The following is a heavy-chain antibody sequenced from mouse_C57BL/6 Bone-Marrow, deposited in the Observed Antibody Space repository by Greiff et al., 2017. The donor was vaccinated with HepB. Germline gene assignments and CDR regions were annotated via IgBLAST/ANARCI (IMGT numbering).Heavy chain of an antibody. J-gene: IGHJ2*01. CDR3: ARYPLRY. Sequence: QVQLQQPGAELVKPGASVKLSCKASGYTFTSYWMQWVKQRPGQGLEWIGEIDPSDSYTNYNQKFKGKATLTVDTSSSTAYMQLSSLTSEDSAVYYCARYPLRYWGQGITLTVSS. CDR1: GYTFTSYW. V-gene: IGHV1-50*01. CDR2: IDPSDSYT. D-gene: IGHD1-1*01.